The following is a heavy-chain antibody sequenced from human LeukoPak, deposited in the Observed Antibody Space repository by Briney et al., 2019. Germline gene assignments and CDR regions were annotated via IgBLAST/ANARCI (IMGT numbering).Heavy chain of an antibody. CDR3: ARDTRFFEWSFDY. D-gene: IGHD3-3*01. J-gene: IGHJ4*02. CDR2: IYYSGST. Sequence: SETLSLTCTVSGGSISSYYWSWIRQPPGKGLEWIGYIYYSGSTNYNPSLKSRVTMSVDTSKSQFSLKLSSVTAADTAVYFCARDTRFFEWSFDYWGQGTLVIVSS. CDR1: GGSISSYY. V-gene: IGHV4-59*12.